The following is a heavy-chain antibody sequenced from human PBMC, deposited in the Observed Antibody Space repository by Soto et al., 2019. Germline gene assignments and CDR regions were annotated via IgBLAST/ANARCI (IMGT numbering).Heavy chain of an antibody. D-gene: IGHD6-6*01. J-gene: IGHJ6*03. CDR2: INHSGST. CDR1: GGSFSGYY. Sequence: SETLSLTCAVYGGSFSGYYWSWIRQPPGKGLEWIGEINHSGSTNYNPSLKSRVTISVDTSKNQFSLKLSSVTAADTAVYYCARGSVAARPDHNYYYMDVWGKGTTVTVSS. V-gene: IGHV4-34*01. CDR3: ARGSVAARPDHNYYYMDV.